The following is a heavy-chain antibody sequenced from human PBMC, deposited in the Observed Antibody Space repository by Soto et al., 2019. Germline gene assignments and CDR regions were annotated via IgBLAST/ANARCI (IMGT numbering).Heavy chain of an antibody. V-gene: IGHV3-23*01. CDR3: AKRISGQIYGVAKGAFDV. J-gene: IGHJ3*01. CDR2: ISGSGAST. D-gene: IGHD3-3*01. CDR1: GFTFSNYA. Sequence: PGGSLRLSCTASGFTFSNYAITWARQAPGKGLEWVSIISGSGASTSYADSVKGRFTISRDNSQNTVYLEMNSLRAEDTAVYFCAKRISGQIYGVAKGAFDVWGLGTMVTVSS.